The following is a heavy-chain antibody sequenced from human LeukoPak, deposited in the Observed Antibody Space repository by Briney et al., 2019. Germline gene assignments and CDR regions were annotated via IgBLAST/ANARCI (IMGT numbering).Heavy chain of an antibody. CDR1: GYTFTSYG. CDR2: ISAYNGNT. CDR3: AGGLVGVVPAASAFAV. Sequence: ASVKVSCKASGYTFTSYGISWVRQAPGQGLEWMGWISAYNGNTNYAQKLQGRVTMTTDTSTSTAYMELRSLRSDDTAVYYCAGGLVGVVPAASAFAVWGQGTMLTVSS. D-gene: IGHD2-2*01. V-gene: IGHV1-18*01. J-gene: IGHJ3*01.